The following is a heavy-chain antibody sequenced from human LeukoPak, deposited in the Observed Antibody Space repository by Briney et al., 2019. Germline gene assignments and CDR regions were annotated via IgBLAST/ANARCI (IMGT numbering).Heavy chain of an antibody. CDR2: INHSGST. Sequence: SETLSLTCAVYGGSFSGYYWSWIRQPPGKGLEWIGEINHSGSTNYNPSLKSRVTISVDTSKNQFSLKLSSVTAADTAVYYCARLSSLIAARPSYYYYMDVWGKGTTVTVSS. D-gene: IGHD6-6*01. V-gene: IGHV4-34*01. CDR3: ARLSSLIAARPSYYYYMDV. CDR1: GGSFSGYY. J-gene: IGHJ6*03.